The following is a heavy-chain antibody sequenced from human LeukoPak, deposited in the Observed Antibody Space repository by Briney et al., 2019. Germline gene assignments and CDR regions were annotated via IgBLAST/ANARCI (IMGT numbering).Heavy chain of an antibody. CDR3: SRGQKDPYGPEFDY. J-gene: IGHJ4*02. CDR1: GFIFGDYN. V-gene: IGHV3-49*03. CDR2: IRAKIHDGTT. D-gene: IGHD3-10*01. Sequence: GGSLRLSCTTSGFIFGDYNMNWFRQAPGKGLEWVGYIRAKIHDGTTDFAASVKGRFTISRDDSKSIAYLQMTSLKSEDTAVYYRSRGQKDPYGPEFDYWGQGTLVTVSS.